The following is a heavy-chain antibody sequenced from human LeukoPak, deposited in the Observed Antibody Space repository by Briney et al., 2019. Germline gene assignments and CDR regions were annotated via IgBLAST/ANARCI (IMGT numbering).Heavy chain of an antibody. Sequence: PSETLSLTCTVSGGSISSYYWSWIRQPPGKGLEWIGHIYYSGSTNYNPSLKSRVTISVDTSKNQFSLKLSAVTAADTAVYYCRAVAGTGFDYWGRGTLVTVSS. V-gene: IGHV4-59*01. J-gene: IGHJ4*02. CDR2: IYYSGST. CDR1: GGSISSYY. CDR3: RAVAGTGFDY. D-gene: IGHD6-19*01.